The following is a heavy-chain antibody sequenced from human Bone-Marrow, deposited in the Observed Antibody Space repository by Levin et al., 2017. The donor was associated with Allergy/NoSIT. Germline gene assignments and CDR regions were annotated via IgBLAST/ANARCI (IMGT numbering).Heavy chain of an antibody. CDR2: IDPGDSET. J-gene: IGHJ4*02. CDR3: ARHRGRYFDY. Sequence: GESLKISCKGSGYSFPNFWIGWVRQMPGKGLEWLGIIDPGDSETRYSPSFQGQVTISVDKSISTAYLQWSSLKASDTAMYYCARHRGRYFDYWGQGNLLTVSS. CDR1: GYSFPNFW. V-gene: IGHV5-51*01. D-gene: IGHD1-26*01.